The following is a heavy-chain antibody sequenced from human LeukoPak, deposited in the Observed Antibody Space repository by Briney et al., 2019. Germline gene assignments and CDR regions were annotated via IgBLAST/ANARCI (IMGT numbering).Heavy chain of an antibody. CDR2: IDGGGGRT. CDR3: AKDFYDSSGSRYDY. CDR1: GFAFSSYA. D-gene: IGHD3-22*01. Sequence: GGSLRLSCTASGFAFSSYAMSWVRQAPGVGLEWVSAIDGGGGRTWRADSVRGRFTISRDNSKNTLFMQMNSLRAEDTAVYYCAKDFYDSSGSRYDYWGQGTLVTVSS. V-gene: IGHV3-23*01. J-gene: IGHJ4*02.